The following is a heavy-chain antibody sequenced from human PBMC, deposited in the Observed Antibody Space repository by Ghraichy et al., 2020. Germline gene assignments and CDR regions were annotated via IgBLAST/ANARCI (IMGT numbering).Heavy chain of an antibody. CDR2: INHSGST. D-gene: IGHD3-10*01. V-gene: IGHV4-34*01. CDR1: GGSFSGYY. CDR3: ARRMYYYGSGSYRGFDY. Sequence: SETLSLNCAVYGGSFSGYYWSWIRQPPGKGLEWIGEINHSGSTNYNPSLKSRVTISVDTSKNQFSLKLSSVTAADTAVYYCARRMYYYGSGSYRGFDYWGQGTLVTVSS. J-gene: IGHJ4*02.